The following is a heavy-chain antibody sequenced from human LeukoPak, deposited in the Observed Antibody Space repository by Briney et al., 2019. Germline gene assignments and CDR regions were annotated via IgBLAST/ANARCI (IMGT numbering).Heavy chain of an antibody. D-gene: IGHD3-10*01. CDR3: AKSDCGSDGCKLLNY. CDR1: GFTFSTYS. V-gene: IGHV3-23*01. Sequence: GGSLRLSCAASGFTFSTYSMNWVRQAPGKGLEWVSSINGSGDVTLYADSVMGRFTISRDNAKNTVSLQMNNLRAEDTAVYYCAKSDCGSDGCKLLNYWGQGTLVTASS. J-gene: IGHJ4*02. CDR2: INGSGDVT.